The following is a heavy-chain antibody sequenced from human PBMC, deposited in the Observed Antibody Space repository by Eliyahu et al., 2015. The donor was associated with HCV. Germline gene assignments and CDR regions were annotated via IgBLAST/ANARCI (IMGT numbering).Heavy chain of an antibody. CDR3: ARHTTYSDILTGYFQLTSYFDY. J-gene: IGHJ4*02. CDR1: GCSISSSSYY. V-gene: IGHV4-39*01. Sequence: QLQLQESGPGLVKPSETLSLXCTVSGCSISSSSYYWGWIRQPPGRGLGWIGSVYYSVGTYSNPSLKSRVTFSVDTSKNQFSLRLNSVTAADTAVYMCARHTTYSDILTGYFQLTSYFDYWGQGTLVTVSS. CDR2: VYYSVGT. D-gene: IGHD3-9*01.